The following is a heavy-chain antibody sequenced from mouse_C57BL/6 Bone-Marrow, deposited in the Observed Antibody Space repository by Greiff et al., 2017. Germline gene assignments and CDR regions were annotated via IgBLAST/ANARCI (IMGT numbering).Heavy chain of an antibody. J-gene: IGHJ1*03. CDR2: IDPSDSYT. D-gene: IGHD1-1*01. CDR1: GYTFTSYW. Sequence: QVQLKQPGAELVKPGASVKLSCKASGYTFTSYWMQWVKQRPGQGLEWIGEIDPSDSYTNYNQKFKGKASLTVDTSSNTAYMQLSGLTSEDSAVYYCAMKVLTKDGATYFDVWGTATAVTISP. CDR3: AMKVLTKDGATYFDV. V-gene: IGHV1-50*01.